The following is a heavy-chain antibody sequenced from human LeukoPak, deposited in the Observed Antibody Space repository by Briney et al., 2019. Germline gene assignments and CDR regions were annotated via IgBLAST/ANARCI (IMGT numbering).Heavy chain of an antibody. CDR2: INPNGGGT. CDR3: AREYYYDSSGYQY. J-gene: IGHJ4*02. CDR1: GYTFTGYY. D-gene: IGHD3-22*01. V-gene: IGHV1-2*02. Sequence: GASVKVSCKASGYTFTGYYMHWVRQAPGQGLEWMGWINPNGGGTNYAQKFQGRVTMTRDTSISTAYMELSRLRSDDTAVYYCAREYYYDSSGYQYWGQGTLVTVSS.